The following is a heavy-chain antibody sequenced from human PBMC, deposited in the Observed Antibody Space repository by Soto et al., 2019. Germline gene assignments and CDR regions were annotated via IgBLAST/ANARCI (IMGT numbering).Heavy chain of an antibody. CDR2: IIPIFGTA. J-gene: IGHJ4*02. V-gene: IGHV1-69*13. CDR1: GGTFSSYA. Sequence: GASVKVSCKASGGTFSSYAISWVRQAPGQGLEWMGGIIPIFGTANYAQKFQGRVTITADESTSTAYMELSSLRSEDTAVYYCARGKIIAARDLDYWGQGTLVTSPQ. CDR3: ARGKIIAARDLDY. D-gene: IGHD6-13*01.